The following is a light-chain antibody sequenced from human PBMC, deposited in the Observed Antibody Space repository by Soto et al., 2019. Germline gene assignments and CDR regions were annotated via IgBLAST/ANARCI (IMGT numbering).Light chain of an antibody. CDR3: QSYDGSIVV. J-gene: IGLJ2*01. CDR1: SGGIANNY. V-gene: IGLV6-57*01. CDR2: EDN. Sequence: NFMLAQPRSVSESPGKTVTISCSRSSGGIANNYVQWYRQRPGSSPTTVIFEDNQRPSGVPDRFSGPIDSSSNSASLTISGLQTEDEADYSCQSYDGSIVVFGGGTTVTVL.